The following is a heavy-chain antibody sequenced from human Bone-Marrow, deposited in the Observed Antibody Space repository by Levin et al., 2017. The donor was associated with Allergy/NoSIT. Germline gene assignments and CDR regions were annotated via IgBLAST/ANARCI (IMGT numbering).Heavy chain of an antibody. Sequence: GESLKISCKASGYNFTTYYMHWVRQAPGQGLEWMGIINPSDENTKYAQKFQGRVTMTRDTSTSTVDMELSSLRFEDTAMYYWARPHCSGGSCYSVSSSSALDVWGQGTTVTVSS. CDR2: INPSDENT. D-gene: IGHD2-15*01. CDR3: ARPHCSGGSCYSVSSSSALDV. V-gene: IGHV1-46*01. J-gene: IGHJ6*02. CDR1: GYNFTTYY.